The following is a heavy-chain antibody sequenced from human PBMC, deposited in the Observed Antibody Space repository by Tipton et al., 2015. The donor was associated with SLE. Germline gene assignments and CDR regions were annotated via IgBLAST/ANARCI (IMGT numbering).Heavy chain of an antibody. D-gene: IGHD3-3*01. CDR2: ISSSSSYI. CDR1: GFTFSSYS. CDR3: ARGLDVLRFLEWLLSPFGY. J-gene: IGHJ4*02. V-gene: IGHV3-21*01. Sequence: SLRLSCAASGFTFSSYSMNWVRQAPGKGLEWVSSISSSSSYIYYADSVKGRFTISRDNAKNSLYLQMNSLRAEDTAVYYCARGLDVLRFLEWLLSPFGYWGQGTLVTVSS.